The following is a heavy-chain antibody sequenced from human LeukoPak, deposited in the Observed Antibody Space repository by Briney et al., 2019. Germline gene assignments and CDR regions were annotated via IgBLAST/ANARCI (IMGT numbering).Heavy chain of an antibody. V-gene: IGHV1-69*13. D-gene: IGHD2-2*01. CDR1: GGSFSSYA. CDR3: ARYCSSTSCPISD. CDR2: IIPSFGRA. Sequence: VASVKVSCKSSGGSFSSYANSWQRQAPGQGLEWMGEIIPSFGRANSAQKFQGRVTFTEDESTGTAYMELSSLRSEDTAVYYCARYCSSTSCPISDWGQGTLATVSS. J-gene: IGHJ4*02.